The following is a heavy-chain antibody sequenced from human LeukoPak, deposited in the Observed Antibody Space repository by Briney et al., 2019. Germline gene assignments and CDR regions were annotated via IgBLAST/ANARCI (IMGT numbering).Heavy chain of an antibody. D-gene: IGHD4-23*01. V-gene: IGHV3-30*18. CDR3: WKNPTAGWGYGGNRHDFDY. CDR1: GFSFSSYG. J-gene: IGHJ4*02. CDR2: ISYDGSNK. Sequence: GGSLRLSCAASGFSFSSYGMHWVRQAPGKGLEWVAVISYDGSNKYYADSGKGRFTISRDNSKNTLYLQMNSLRAEDTAVYYCWKNPTAGWGYGGNRHDFDYWGQGTLVTVSS.